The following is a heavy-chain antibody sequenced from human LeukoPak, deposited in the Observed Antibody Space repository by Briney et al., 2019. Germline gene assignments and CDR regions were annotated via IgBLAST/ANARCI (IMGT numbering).Heavy chain of an antibody. Sequence: PSETLSLTCAVYGGSFSGYYWSWIRQPPGKGLEWIGKINHSGSTNYNPSLKSRVTISVDTSKNQFSLKLSSVTAADTAVYYCARGGRYYWGVYYFDYWGQGTLVTVSS. J-gene: IGHJ4*02. CDR3: ARGGRYYWGVYYFDY. CDR1: GGSFSGYY. CDR2: INHSGST. D-gene: IGHD1-20*01. V-gene: IGHV4-34*01.